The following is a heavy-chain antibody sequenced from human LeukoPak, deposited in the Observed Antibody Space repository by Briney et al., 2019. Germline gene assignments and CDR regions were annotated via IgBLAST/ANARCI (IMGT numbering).Heavy chain of an antibody. D-gene: IGHD1-26*01. CDR3: ARGRVGAGDY. V-gene: IGHV3-48*03. CDR2: ISSSGSTI. J-gene: IGHJ4*02. CDR1: AFTFSTYE. Sequence: PGGSLRLSCAAPAFTFSTYEMNWVRQAPGKGLEWVSYISSSGSTIYYADSVKGRFTISRDNAKNSLCLQMNSLRAEDTAVYYCARGRVGAGDYWGQGTLVTVSS.